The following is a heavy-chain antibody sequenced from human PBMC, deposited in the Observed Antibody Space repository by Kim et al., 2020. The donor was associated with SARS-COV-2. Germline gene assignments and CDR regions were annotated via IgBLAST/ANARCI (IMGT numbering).Heavy chain of an antibody. CDR3: ARDPHSSGWYDGFWGAGEPTDY. J-gene: IGHJ4*02. CDR1: GYTFTSYG. Sequence: ASVKVSCKASGYTFTSYGISWVRQAPGQGLEWMGWISAYNGNTNYAQKLQGRVTMTTDTSTSTAYMELRSLRSDDTAVYYCARDPHSSGWYDGFWGAGEPTDYWGQGTLVTVSS. D-gene: IGHD6-19*01. V-gene: IGHV1-18*04. CDR2: ISAYNGNT.